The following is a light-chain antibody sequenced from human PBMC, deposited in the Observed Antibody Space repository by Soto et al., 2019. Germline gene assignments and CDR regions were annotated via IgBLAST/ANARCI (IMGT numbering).Light chain of an antibody. CDR2: GAS. CDR3: QQYGNSPIFT. V-gene: IGKV3-20*01. Sequence: EIVLTQSPGTLSLSPGERATLSCRASQTVDSTYLAWYQQRPGQAPRLLIYGASIRATGIPDRFSGSGYGTDFTLTIRGLEPEDSVVYYCQQYGNSPIFTFGPGTKVDIK. J-gene: IGKJ3*01. CDR1: QTVDSTY.